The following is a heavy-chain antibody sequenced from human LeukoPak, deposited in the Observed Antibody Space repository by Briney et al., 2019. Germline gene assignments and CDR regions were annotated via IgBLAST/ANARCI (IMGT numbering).Heavy chain of an antibody. CDR3: ARERRSGYYVNWFDP. D-gene: IGHD3-22*01. CDR2: IYSNGST. Sequence: SETLSLTCFVSGGSIRSYFWSWIRQSPGMGLEWLGHIYSNGSTRYNPSLKSRVTISVDTSKTQFSLSLSSVTPADTALYFCARERRSGYYVNWFDPWGQGTLVTVSS. CDR1: GGSIRSYF. V-gene: IGHV4-59*01. J-gene: IGHJ5*02.